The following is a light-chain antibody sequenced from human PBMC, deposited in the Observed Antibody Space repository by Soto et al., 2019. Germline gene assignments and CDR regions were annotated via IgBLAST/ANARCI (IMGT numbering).Light chain of an antibody. J-gene: IGLJ3*02. Sequence: QSVLTQPPSASGSPGQSVTISCTGTSSDVGVYNYVSWYQQHPGKAPKLMIYEVTKRPSGVPDRFSGSKSGNTASLTVSGLQAEDEADYYCSSYAGSNILVFGGGTQLTVL. CDR2: EVT. V-gene: IGLV2-8*01. CDR1: SSDVGVYNY. CDR3: SSYAGSNILV.